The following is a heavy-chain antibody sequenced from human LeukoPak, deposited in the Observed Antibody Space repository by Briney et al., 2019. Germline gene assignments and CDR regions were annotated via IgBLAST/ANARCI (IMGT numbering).Heavy chain of an antibody. CDR1: GFTFSSYS. Sequence: GGSLRLTCAASGFTFSSYSMKWVRQAPGKGVEWVSSISSSSSYIYYADSVKGRFTISRDNAKNSLYLQMNSLRAEDTAVYYCARSALIAVGPYFDYWGQGTLVTVSS. D-gene: IGHD6-19*01. J-gene: IGHJ4*02. V-gene: IGHV3-21*01. CDR2: ISSSSSYI. CDR3: ARSALIAVGPYFDY.